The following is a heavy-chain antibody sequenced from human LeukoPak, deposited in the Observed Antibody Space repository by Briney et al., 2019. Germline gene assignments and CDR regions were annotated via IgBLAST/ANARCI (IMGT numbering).Heavy chain of an antibody. Sequence: ASVKVSCKASGYTFTSYAMNWVRKAPGQGLEWMGWINTNTGNPTYAQGFTGRFVFSSDTSVSTAYLQISSLKAEDTAVYYCAKTGSSGWFYYYYYYMDVWGKGTTVTVSS. CDR1: GYTFTSYA. CDR2: INTNTGNP. V-gene: IGHV7-4-1*02. CDR3: AKTGSSGWFYYYYYYMDV. D-gene: IGHD6-19*01. J-gene: IGHJ6*03.